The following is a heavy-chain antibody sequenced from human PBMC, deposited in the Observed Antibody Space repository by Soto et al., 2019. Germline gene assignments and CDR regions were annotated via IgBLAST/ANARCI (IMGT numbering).Heavy chain of an antibody. V-gene: IGHV3-15*01. D-gene: IGHD2-2*01. CDR3: TTDQVPAARGYYYYGMDV. CDR2: IKSKTDGGTT. J-gene: IGHJ6*02. Sequence: GGSLRLSCAASGFTFSNAWMSWVRQAPGKGLEWVGRIKSKTDGGTTDYAAPVKGRFTISRDDSKNTLYLQMNSLKTEDTAVYYCTTDQVPAARGYYYYGMDVWGQGTTVTVSS. CDR1: GFTFSNAW.